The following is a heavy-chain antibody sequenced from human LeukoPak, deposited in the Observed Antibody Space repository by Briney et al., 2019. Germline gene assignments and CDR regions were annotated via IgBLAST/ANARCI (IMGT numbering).Heavy chain of an antibody. D-gene: IGHD3-16*01. V-gene: IGHV4-39*07. CDR2: IYYSGST. CDR1: GGSISSSSYY. Sequence: SETLSLTCTVSGGSISSSSYYWGWIRQPPGKGLEWIGSIYYSGSTYYNPSLKSRVTISVDTSKNQFSLKLSSVTAADTAVYYCARVHWFGLYYYYYYMDVWGKGTTVTVSS. J-gene: IGHJ6*03. CDR3: ARVHWFGLYYYYYYMDV.